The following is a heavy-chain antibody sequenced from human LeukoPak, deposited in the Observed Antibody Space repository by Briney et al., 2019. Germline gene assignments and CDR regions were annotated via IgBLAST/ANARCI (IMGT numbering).Heavy chain of an antibody. CDR1: GFTFSNYG. J-gene: IGHJ4*02. CDR3: AGRRHYNGGFDY. D-gene: IGHD5-24*01. CDR2: ISSNGGST. V-gene: IGHV3-64*01. Sequence: GGSLRLSCAVSGFTFSNYGMHWVRQAPGKGLEYASGISSNGGSTNYANSVKGRFTISRDNSKNTLYLQMGSLRPEDMAVYYCAGRRHYNGGFDYWGQGTLVTVSS.